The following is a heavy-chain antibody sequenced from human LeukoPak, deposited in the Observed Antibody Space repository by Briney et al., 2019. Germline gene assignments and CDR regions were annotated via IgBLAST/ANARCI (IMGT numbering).Heavy chain of an antibody. D-gene: IGHD3-10*01. CDR2: IRSKANSYAT. CDR3: TRREAGVYYFDC. V-gene: IGHV3-73*01. Sequence: PGGSLRLSCAASGFTFSGSAMHWVRQASGKGLEWVGRIRSKANSYATAYAASVKGKFTISRDDSKNTAYLQMNSLKTEDTAVYYCTRREAGVYYFDCWGQGTLVTVSS. J-gene: IGHJ4*02. CDR1: GFTFSGSA.